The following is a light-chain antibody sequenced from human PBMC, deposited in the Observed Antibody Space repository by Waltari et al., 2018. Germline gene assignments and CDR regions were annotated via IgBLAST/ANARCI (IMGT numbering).Light chain of an antibody. J-gene: IGLJ2*01. CDR2: AGS. CDR3: SSYAGYSKGV. V-gene: IGLV2-23*01. Sequence: WYQQNAGRAPKNINDAGSKRPSGVSARFSGGKSGGVASLTTSCLQPDEEAEYYCSSYAGYSKGVFGGGTRVTVL.